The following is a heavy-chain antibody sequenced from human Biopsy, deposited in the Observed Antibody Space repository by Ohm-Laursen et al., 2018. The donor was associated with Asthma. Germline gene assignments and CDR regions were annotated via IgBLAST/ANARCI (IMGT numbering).Heavy chain of an antibody. D-gene: IGHD4-17*01. J-gene: IGHJ6*02. CDR2: ISWNSGHI. CDR1: GFSLDDYA. Sequence: SLRLSCAASGFSLDDYAMYWVRQAPGKGLEWVSVISWNSGHIAYADSVKGRFTISRDTAKNSLYLQMNNLRVEDTAFYYCARDFGAGDSDGDDLTLTHYYGMDVWGQGTTVTVSS. V-gene: IGHV3-9*01. CDR3: ARDFGAGDSDGDDLTLTHYYGMDV.